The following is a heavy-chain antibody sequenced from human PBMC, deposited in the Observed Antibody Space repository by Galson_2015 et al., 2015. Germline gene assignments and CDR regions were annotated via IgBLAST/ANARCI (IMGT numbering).Heavy chain of an antibody. CDR1: GFTFSSYG. CDR2: ISYDGSNK. V-gene: IGHV3-30*03. CDR3: ATDGSYYDY. Sequence: SLRLSCAASGFTFSSYGMHWVRQAPGKGLEWVAVISYDGSNKYYADPVKGRFTISRDNSKNTLYLQMNSLRAEDTAVYYCATDGSYYDYWGQGTLVTVSS. J-gene: IGHJ4*02. D-gene: IGHD1-26*01.